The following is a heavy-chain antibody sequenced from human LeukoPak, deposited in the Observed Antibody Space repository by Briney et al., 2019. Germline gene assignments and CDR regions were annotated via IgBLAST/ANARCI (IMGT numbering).Heavy chain of an antibody. CDR3: ARSAPHCSSTSCYNDAFDI. CDR2: ISSSSYI. V-gene: IGHV3-21*01. D-gene: IGHD2-2*02. CDR1: GFTFSSYN. Sequence: GGSLRLSCAASGFTFSSYNMNWVRQAPGKGLEWVSSISSSSYIYYAESLKGRFTISGDTAKNSLYLQMNGLSAEGTAVYYCARSAPHCSSTSCYNDAFDIWGQGTMVTVSS. J-gene: IGHJ3*02.